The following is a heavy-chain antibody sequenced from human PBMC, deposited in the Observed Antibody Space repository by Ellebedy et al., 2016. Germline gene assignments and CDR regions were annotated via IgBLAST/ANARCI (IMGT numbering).Heavy chain of an antibody. CDR2: FYYSESDNT. J-gene: IGHJ3*01. D-gene: IGHD2-2*01. CDR1: GDSISSSNYY. CDR3: ARDRAMGSFDV. Sequence: SETLSLTXTVSGDSISSSNYYWGWIRQPPGKGLEWIATFYYSESDNTYYNPALKSRITMSVDASKNLFSLKLKSVTAADTAVYYCARDRAMGSFDVWGQGTKVTVSS. V-gene: IGHV4-39*07.